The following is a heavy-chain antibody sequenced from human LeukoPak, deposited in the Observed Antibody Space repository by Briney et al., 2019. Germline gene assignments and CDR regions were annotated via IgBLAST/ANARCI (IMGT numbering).Heavy chain of an antibody. Sequence: PGGSLRLSCAASGFTFDDYAMHWVRQVPGKGLEWVSLISAYGDGMYYADSVKGRFSISRDNSKNSLFLQMNSLRTEDSALYYCAKDLANDYYNYAMDVWGQGTTVTVSS. CDR1: GFTFDDYA. CDR2: ISAYGDGM. J-gene: IGHJ6*02. V-gene: IGHV3-43*02. D-gene: IGHD4/OR15-4a*01. CDR3: AKDLANDYYNYAMDV.